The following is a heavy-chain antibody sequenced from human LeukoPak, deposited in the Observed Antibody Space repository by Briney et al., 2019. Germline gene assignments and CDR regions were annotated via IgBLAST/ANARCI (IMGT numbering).Heavy chain of an antibody. CDR1: GFTFSDYY. V-gene: IGHV3-74*01. CDR3: AREVGSGNSDRYFDY. Sequence: PGGSLRPSCAASGFTFSDYYMSWISQAPGKGLVWVSRINSDGSSTTDADSVKGRFTISRDNAKHTLYLQMNSLRAEDTAVYYCAREVGSGNSDRYFDYWGQGTLVTVSS. D-gene: IGHD3-10*01. J-gene: IGHJ4*02. CDR2: INSDGSST.